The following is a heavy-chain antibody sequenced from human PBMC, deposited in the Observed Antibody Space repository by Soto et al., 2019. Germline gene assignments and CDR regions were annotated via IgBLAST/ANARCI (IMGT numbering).Heavy chain of an antibody. Sequence: SETLSLTCTVSGGSISSYYWSWIRQPPGKGLEWIGYIYYSGSTNYNPSLKSRVTISVDTSKNQFSLKLSSVTAADTAVYYCARLRGSSSWYAPNWFDPWGQGTLVTVSS. CDR1: GGSISSYY. D-gene: IGHD6-13*01. J-gene: IGHJ5*02. CDR3: ARLRGSSSWYAPNWFDP. V-gene: IGHV4-59*08. CDR2: IYYSGST.